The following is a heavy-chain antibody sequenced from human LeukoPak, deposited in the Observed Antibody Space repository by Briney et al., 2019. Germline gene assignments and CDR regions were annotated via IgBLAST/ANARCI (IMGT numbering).Heavy chain of an antibody. CDR1: GFTFSYNS. Sequence: PGGSLRLSCAASGFTFSYNSMNWVRQAPGKGLEWISSISTSSSHIYYADSVKGRFTISRDNAKKSVYLQMNSLRAEDTAMYYCARDIMRGGGGSPCDYWGQGTLVTVSS. V-gene: IGHV3-21*01. D-gene: IGHD2-15*01. CDR2: ISTSSSHI. CDR3: ARDIMRGGGGSPCDY. J-gene: IGHJ4*02.